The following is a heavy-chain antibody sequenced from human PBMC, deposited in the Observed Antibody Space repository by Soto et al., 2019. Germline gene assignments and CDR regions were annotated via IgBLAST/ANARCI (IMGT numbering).Heavy chain of an antibody. CDR3: ARVPYYYDSSGYRDYFQH. V-gene: IGHV4-34*01. CDR2: INHSGST. D-gene: IGHD3-22*01. J-gene: IGHJ1*01. Sequence: SETQSLTSTVYGWSFSGYDWSWIRQPPGKGLEWIGEINHSGSTNYNPSLKSRVTISVDTSKNQFSLKLSSVTAADTAVYYCARVPYYYDSSGYRDYFQHWGQGTLVTVSS. CDR1: GWSFSGYD.